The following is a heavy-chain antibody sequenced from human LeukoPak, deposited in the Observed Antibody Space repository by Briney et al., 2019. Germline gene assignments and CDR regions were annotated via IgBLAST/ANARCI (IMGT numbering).Heavy chain of an antibody. CDR1: GFTFSDYY. D-gene: IGHD6-6*01. CDR2: ISSSGSTI. Sequence: GGSLRLSCAASGFTFSDYYMSWIRQAPGKGLEWVSYISSSGSTIYYADSVKGRFTISRDNAKNSLYLQMNSLRAEDTAVYYCARVSSSSSPSADYWGQGTLVTVSS. V-gene: IGHV3-11*01. J-gene: IGHJ4*02. CDR3: ARVSSSSSPSADY.